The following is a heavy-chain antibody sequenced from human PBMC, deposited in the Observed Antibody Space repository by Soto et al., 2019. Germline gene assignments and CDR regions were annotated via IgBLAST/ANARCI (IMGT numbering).Heavy chain of an antibody. Sequence: EVQLVESGGGLAQPGGSLKLSCAVSGFYFSGSALHWVRQPYGKGLEWVGRIRSKPHNYATSYAASVKGRFTISRDDSKSTAFLQMNSLRAEDTAVYYCTRPNEEMAFDYWGQGTLVTVSS. V-gene: IGHV3-73*02. J-gene: IGHJ4*02. CDR1: GFYFSGSA. CDR3: TRPNEEMAFDY. D-gene: IGHD1-1*01. CDR2: IRSKPHNYAT.